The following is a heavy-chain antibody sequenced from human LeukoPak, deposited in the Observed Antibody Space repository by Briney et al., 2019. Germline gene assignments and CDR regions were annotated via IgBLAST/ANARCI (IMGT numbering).Heavy chain of an antibody. Sequence: SEALSLTCAVYGGSFSGYYWSWIRQPPGKGLEWIGEINHSGSTNYNPSLKSRVTISVDTSKNQFSLKLSTVTAADTAVYYCASAELGYSSSWYGYWGQGTLVTVSS. CDR1: GGSFSGYY. D-gene: IGHD6-13*01. CDR2: INHSGST. V-gene: IGHV4-34*01. CDR3: ASAELGYSSSWYGY. J-gene: IGHJ4*02.